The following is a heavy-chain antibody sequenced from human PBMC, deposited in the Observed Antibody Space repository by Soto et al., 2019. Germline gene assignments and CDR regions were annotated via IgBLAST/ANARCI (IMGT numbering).Heavy chain of an antibody. CDR3: VRATYFSDSSGYTRCFDY. Sequence: PGGSLRLSCAASGFTFSDYYMSWIRQAPGKGLEWVSYISSSSSYTNYADSVKGRFTISRDNAKNSVYLQMNSLKTEDTAVYYCVRATYFSDSSGYTRCFDYWGQGTLVTVSS. V-gene: IGHV3-11*05. J-gene: IGHJ4*02. CDR1: GFTFSDYY. CDR2: ISSSSSYT. D-gene: IGHD3-22*01.